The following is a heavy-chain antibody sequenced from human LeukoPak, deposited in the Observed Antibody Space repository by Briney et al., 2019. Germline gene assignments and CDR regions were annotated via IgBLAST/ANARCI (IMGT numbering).Heavy chain of an antibody. CDR3: AKGHYDILTAPRY. CDR2: IRYDGSNK. Sequence: PGGSLRLSCAASGFTFSSYGIHWVRQAPGKGLEWVAFIRYDGSNKYYADSVKGRFTISRDNSKNTLYLQMNSLRAEDTAVYYCAKGHYDILTAPRYWGQGTLVTVSS. V-gene: IGHV3-30*02. J-gene: IGHJ4*02. CDR1: GFTFSSYG. D-gene: IGHD3-9*01.